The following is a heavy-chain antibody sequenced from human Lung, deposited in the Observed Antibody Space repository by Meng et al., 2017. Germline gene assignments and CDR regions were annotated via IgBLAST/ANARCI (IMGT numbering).Heavy chain of an antibody. V-gene: IGHV3-21*01. CDR3: ARGRVVVSATPSDY. J-gene: IGHJ4*02. CDR2: ISSSPT. Sequence: EVQLVESGGGLVKRVGSLSLSCAASGFTFSSYSMNWVRQAPGKGLEWVSSISSSPTYADSVKGRFTISRDNAENSLYLQMNSLRVEDTAVYFCARGRVVVSATPSDYWGQGTLVTVSS. D-gene: IGHD2-15*01. CDR1: GFTFSSYS.